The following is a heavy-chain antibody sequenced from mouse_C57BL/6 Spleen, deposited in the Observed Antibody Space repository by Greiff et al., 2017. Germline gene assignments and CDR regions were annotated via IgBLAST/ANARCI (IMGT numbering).Heavy chain of an antibody. CDR1: GFNIKDYY. J-gene: IGHJ4*01. CDR3: TTPYGSHAMDY. D-gene: IGHD2-10*02. V-gene: IGHV14-1*01. CDR2: IDPEDGDT. Sequence: EVQLQQSGAELVRPGASVKLSCTASGFNIKDYYMHWVKQRPEQGLEWIGRIDPEDGDTEYAPKFQGKATMTADTSANTAYLQLSSLTSEDTAVYYCTTPYGSHAMDYWGQGTSVTVSS.